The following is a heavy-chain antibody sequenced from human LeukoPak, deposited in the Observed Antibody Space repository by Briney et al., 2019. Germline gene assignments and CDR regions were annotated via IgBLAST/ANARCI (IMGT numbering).Heavy chain of an antibody. D-gene: IGHD1-1*01. V-gene: IGHV4-59*01. CDR3: ARDWAGTTGLDY. J-gene: IGHJ4*02. Sequence: ETLSLTCTVSGGSISSYYWSWIRQPPGKGLEWIGYIYYSGSTNYNPSLKSRVTISVDTSKNQFSLKLSSVTAADTAVYHCARDWAGTTGLDYWGQGTLVTVSS. CDR2: IYYSGST. CDR1: GGSISSYY.